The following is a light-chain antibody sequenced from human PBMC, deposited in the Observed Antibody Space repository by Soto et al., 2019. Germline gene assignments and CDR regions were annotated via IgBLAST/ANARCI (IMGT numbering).Light chain of an antibody. J-gene: IGLJ1*01. V-gene: IGLV2-14*01. CDR1: SSDVGGYNY. CDR2: EVS. Sequence: QSALTQPASVSWSPGQSITISCTGTSSDVGGYNYVSWYQQHPGKAPKLMIYEVSNRPSGVSNRFSGSKSGNTASLTISGLQAEDEADYYCSSYTSSSIDYVFGTGTKLTVL. CDR3: SSYTSSSIDYV.